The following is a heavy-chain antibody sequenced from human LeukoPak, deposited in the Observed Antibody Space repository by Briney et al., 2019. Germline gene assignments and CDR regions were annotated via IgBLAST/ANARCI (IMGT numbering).Heavy chain of an antibody. CDR3: ARVRITGTGRVWFDP. J-gene: IGHJ5*02. CDR2: IYYSGST. Sequence: GSLRLSCAASGFTFSSYAMSWIRQPPGKGLEWIGYIYYSGSTNYNPSLKSRVSISVVTSTNQVSLKLSSVTAADTAVYYCARVRITGTGRVWFDPWGQGTLVTVSS. D-gene: IGHD1-7*01. CDR1: GFTFSSYA. V-gene: IGHV4-59*01.